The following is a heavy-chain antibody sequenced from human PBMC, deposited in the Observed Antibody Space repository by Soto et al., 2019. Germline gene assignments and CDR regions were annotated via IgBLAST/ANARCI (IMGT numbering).Heavy chain of an antibody. CDR2: ISYDGSNK. D-gene: IGHD3-22*01. CDR1: GFTFSSYG. Sequence: GGSLRLSCAASGFTFSSYGMHWVRQAPGKGLEWVAVISYDGSNKYYADSVKGRFTISRDNSKNTLYLQMNSLRAEDTAVYYCAKEGYYYYCSGHHTSSGMDVWGQGTTVTVSS. V-gene: IGHV3-30*18. CDR3: AKEGYYYYCSGHHTSSGMDV. J-gene: IGHJ6*02.